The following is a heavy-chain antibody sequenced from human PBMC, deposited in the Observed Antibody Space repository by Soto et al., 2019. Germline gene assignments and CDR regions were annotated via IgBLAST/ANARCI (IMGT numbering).Heavy chain of an antibody. CDR3: AKVTWSGERC. D-gene: IGHD3-10*01. CDR2: INHGGHAT. CDR1: ECPSRTYD. V-gene: IGHV3-23*01. J-gene: IGHJ4*02. Sequence: EVQMLESGGDLIQPGGSLRLSCAASECPSRTYDMSWVRQAPGKGLEWVSGINHGGHATHYAGSVRARFTISKDESKNTLYLPINSLSADDTAVYYCAKVTWSGERCWGRGTLVTVSS.